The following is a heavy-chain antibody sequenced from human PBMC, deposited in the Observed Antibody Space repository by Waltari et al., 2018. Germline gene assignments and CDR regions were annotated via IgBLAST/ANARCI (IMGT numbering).Heavy chain of an antibody. CDR1: GYTFTSYD. CDR3: ARFRSVGSHRKLDY. D-gene: IGHD2-15*01. Sequence: QVQLVQSGAEVKKPGASVKASCKASGYTFTSYDINWVRQATGQGLEWMGWMNPNSGNTGYAQKFQGRVTMTRNTSISTAYMELSSLRSEDTAVYYWARFRSVGSHRKLDYWGQGTLVTVSS. V-gene: IGHV1-8*01. CDR2: MNPNSGNT. J-gene: IGHJ4*02.